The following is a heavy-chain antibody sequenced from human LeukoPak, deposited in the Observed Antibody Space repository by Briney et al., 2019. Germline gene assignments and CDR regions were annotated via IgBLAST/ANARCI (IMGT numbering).Heavy chain of an antibody. V-gene: IGHV3-13*01. D-gene: IGHD6-19*01. CDR1: GFTFIDYD. CDR2: IGIRGDT. J-gene: IGHJ4*02. CDR3: ARGGIQVSGIDEFDY. Sequence: GGSLRLSCAASGFTFIDYDMHWVRQVIGKGLEWVSAIGIRGDTHYSGSVNGRFTISRKNAESYLKLQMNSLRAEDRAVYYCARGGIQVSGIDEFDYWGQGTLVTVSS.